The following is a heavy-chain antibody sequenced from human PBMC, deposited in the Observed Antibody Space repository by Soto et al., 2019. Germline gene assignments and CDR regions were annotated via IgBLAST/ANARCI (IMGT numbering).Heavy chain of an antibody. D-gene: IGHD4-17*01. V-gene: IGHV4-31*03. J-gene: IGHJ6*02. CDR3: ARDPSYGDYSYYGMDV. CDR2: IYYSGNT. Sequence: QVQLQESGPGLVKPSQTLSLTCTVSGASINGGGYYWSWIRQHPGKSLEWIGSIYYSGNTYYSPSLKSRVTISVDTSKNHFSLRLTSVTAADTAVYYCARDPSYGDYSYYGMDVWGQGTTVTVSS. CDR1: GASINGGGYY.